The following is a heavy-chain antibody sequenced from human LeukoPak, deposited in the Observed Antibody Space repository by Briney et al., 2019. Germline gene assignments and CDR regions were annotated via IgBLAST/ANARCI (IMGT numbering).Heavy chain of an antibody. CDR2: ISDSGGSP. V-gene: IGHV3-23*01. J-gene: IGHJ4*02. CDR3: ASSGSYYFPFDY. Sequence: HPGGSLRLSCATSGFTFSRYAMTWVRQAPGKGLEWVSIISDSGGSPYYADSVKGRFTISRDNSKNTLYLQMNSLRAEDTAIYYCASSGSYYFPFDYWGQGTLVTVSS. D-gene: IGHD3-10*01. CDR1: GFTFSRYA.